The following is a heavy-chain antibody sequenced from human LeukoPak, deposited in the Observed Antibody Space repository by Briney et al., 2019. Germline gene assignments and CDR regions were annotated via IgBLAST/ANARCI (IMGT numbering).Heavy chain of an antibody. CDR1: GDSISTSSSY. CDR2: INHSGST. V-gene: IGHV4-39*07. D-gene: IGHD6-13*01. Sequence: ASETLSLTCSVSGDSISTSSSYWSWIRQPPGKGLEWIGEINHSGSTNYNPSLKSRVTISVDTSKNQFSLKLSSVTAADTAVYYCARWGIAAAGTPLYYYYMDVWGKGTTVTVSS. CDR3: ARWGIAAAGTPLYYYYMDV. J-gene: IGHJ6*03.